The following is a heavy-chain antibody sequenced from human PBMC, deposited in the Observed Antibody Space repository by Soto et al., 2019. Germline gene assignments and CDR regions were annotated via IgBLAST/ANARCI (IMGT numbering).Heavy chain of an antibody. D-gene: IGHD2-21*02. Sequence: QVYLVQSGAEVKKPGSSVKISCKTSGGIFSSNTINWVRQADGQGLEWMGGIIPLFGTANYAEKFQGRVTITADQSTKTEYMELTSLRSEDTAVYYCASKAACGGDCYAFDSWGQGTLVTVSS. CDR1: GGIFSSNT. CDR3: ASKAACGGDCYAFDS. V-gene: IGHV1-69*01. CDR2: IIPLFGTA. J-gene: IGHJ4*02.